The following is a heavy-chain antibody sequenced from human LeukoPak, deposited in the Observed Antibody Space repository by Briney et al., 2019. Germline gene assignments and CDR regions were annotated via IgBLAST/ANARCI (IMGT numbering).Heavy chain of an antibody. CDR3: ARGGIQLWPHRGTYYFDY. V-gene: IGHV4-34*01. J-gene: IGHJ4*02. Sequence: PSETLSLTCAVYGGSFSGYYWSWIRQPPGKGLEWIGEINHSGSTNYNPSLKSRVTISVDTSKNQFSLKLSSVTAADTAVYYCARGGIQLWPHRGTYYFDYWGQGTLVTVSS. D-gene: IGHD5-18*01. CDR1: GGSFSGYY. CDR2: INHSGST.